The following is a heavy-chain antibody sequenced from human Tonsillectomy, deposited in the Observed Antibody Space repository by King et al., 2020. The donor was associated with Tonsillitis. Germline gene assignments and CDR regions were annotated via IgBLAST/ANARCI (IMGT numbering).Heavy chain of an antibody. CDR1: GFTFSSSA. Sequence: VQLVESGGGLVPPGGSLRLSCAASGFTFSSSAMAWVRQAPGKGLEWVSGISGTGSSTYYADSVKGRFTISRDNSKNTLYLQMNILGAEDTAPYYCAKVVSTAMVYYFDYWGQGTLVTVSS. D-gene: IGHD5-18*01. CDR2: ISGTGSST. J-gene: IGHJ4*02. V-gene: IGHV3-23*04. CDR3: AKVVSTAMVYYFDY.